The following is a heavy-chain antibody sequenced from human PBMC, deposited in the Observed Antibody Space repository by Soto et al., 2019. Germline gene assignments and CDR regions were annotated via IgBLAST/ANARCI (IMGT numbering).Heavy chain of an antibody. D-gene: IGHD6-13*01. Sequence: QVQLVESGGGVVQPGRSLRLSCAGSGFSFSNYAMRWVRQAPGKGLEWVALILYDETNQYYADSVKGRFTISRDNSKNTLYLQMNSLRPEDTAVYYCAKRRVSASGTLGALDFWGQGTMVTVSS. CDR1: GFSFSNYA. CDR3: AKRRVSASGTLGALDF. V-gene: IGHV3-30*18. CDR2: ILYDETNQ. J-gene: IGHJ3*01.